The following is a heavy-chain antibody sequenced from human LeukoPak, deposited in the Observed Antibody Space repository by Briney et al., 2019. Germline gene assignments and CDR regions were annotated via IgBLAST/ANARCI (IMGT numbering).Heavy chain of an antibody. V-gene: IGHV1-8*01. J-gene: IGHJ4*02. D-gene: IGHD3-16*02. Sequence: APVKVSCKASGYTFTSYDINWVRQATGQGLEWMGWMNPTSGNTGYAQKFRGRVTMTRNTSISTAYMELSSLRSEDTAVYYCARDRGYIWGSYRYYFDYWGQGTLVTVSS. CDR2: MNPTSGNT. CDR1: GYTFTSYD. CDR3: ARDRGYIWGSYRYYFDY.